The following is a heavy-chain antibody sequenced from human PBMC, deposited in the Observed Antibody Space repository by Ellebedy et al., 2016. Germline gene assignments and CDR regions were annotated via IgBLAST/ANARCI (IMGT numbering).Heavy chain of an antibody. V-gene: IGHV3-15*07. CDR2: IKSKANGGTT. D-gene: IGHD2-8*01. Sequence: GESLKISCAASGFTFSSYGMHWVRQAPGKGLEWVGRIKSKANGGTTDYAAPVKGRFTISRDDSKNTLYLQMNSLKTEDTAMYYCTNEKMGAFDIWGRGTMVTVSS. J-gene: IGHJ3*02. CDR3: TNEKMGAFDI. CDR1: GFTFSSYG.